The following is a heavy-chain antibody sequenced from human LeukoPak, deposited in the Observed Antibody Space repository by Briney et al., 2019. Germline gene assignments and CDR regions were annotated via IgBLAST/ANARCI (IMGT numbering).Heavy chain of an antibody. Sequence: SETLSLTCSVPGCSFSSSHWTWIPQPPGKGLEWIGYIYYSGSTNYNPSLKSRVTLSLDTSKNQLSLKVGSVTATDTAVYYCARQSSGYLSYFDYWGQGTLVPVSS. CDR2: IYYSGST. D-gene: IGHD3-22*01. J-gene: IGHJ4*02. CDR1: GCSFSSSH. V-gene: IGHV4-59*08. CDR3: ARQSSGYLSYFDY.